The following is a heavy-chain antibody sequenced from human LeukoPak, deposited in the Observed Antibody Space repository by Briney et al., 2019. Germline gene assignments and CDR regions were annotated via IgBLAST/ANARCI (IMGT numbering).Heavy chain of an antibody. CDR3: ARHARRGYSGRIRMDV. V-gene: IGHV4-4*09. D-gene: IGHD5-12*01. CDR1: GGSISSYY. CDR2: IYTSGST. J-gene: IGHJ6*03. Sequence: SETLSLTCTVSGGSISSYYWSWIRQPPGKGLEWIGYIYTSGSTNYNPSLKNRVTISVDTSKNQFSLKLSSVTAADTAVYYCARHARRGYSGRIRMDVWGKGTTVTVSS.